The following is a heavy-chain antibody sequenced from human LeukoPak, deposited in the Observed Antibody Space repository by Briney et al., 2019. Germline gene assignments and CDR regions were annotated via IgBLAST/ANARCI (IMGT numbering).Heavy chain of an antibody. J-gene: IGHJ4*02. CDR2: IIYTGRA. CDR3: ARLVDGANTRVDS. V-gene: IGHV4-59*08. D-gene: IGHD4/OR15-4a*01. CDR1: RGSISPDH. Sequence: SETLSLTCTVSRGSISPDHCAWIRQPPGKGLEWIGYIIYTGRARYNPSLEGRATLTVDMSKNQVSLKLRSVTAADTAMYYCARLVDGANTRVDSWGQGSLVTVCS.